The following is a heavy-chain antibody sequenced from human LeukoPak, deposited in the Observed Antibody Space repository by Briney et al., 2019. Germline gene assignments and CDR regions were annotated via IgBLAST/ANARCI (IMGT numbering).Heavy chain of an antibody. D-gene: IGHD6-6*01. CDR2: IKQDGSEK. J-gene: IGHJ4*02. Sequence: GGSLRLSCAASGFTFSRYWMSCVGEAPGNGLEGVANIKQDGSEKYYVDSVKGRFTISRDNAKNSLYLQMNSLRAEDTAVYYCARDRDSSSSFDYWGQGTLVTVSS. CDR1: GFTFSRYW. V-gene: IGHV3-7*03. CDR3: ARDRDSSSSFDY.